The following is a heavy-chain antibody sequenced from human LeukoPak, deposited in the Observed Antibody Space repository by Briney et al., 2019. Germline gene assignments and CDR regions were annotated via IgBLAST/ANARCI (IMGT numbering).Heavy chain of an antibody. J-gene: IGHJ4*02. Sequence: SETLSLTCAVCGVSFSGYYWSWVRQSPERGLEWMGEINDRGHTNYNPSLKSRLTLSVDTSKKQFSLKLRSVTAGDTAIYFCARDPTTVYNAAYYFDLWGRGTLVTVFS. CDR1: GVSFSGYY. CDR2: INDRGHT. CDR3: ARDPTTVYNAAYYFDL. D-gene: IGHD4-17*01. V-gene: IGHV4-34*01.